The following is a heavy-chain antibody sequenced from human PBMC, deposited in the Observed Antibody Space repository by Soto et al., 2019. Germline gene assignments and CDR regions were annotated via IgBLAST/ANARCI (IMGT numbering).Heavy chain of an antibody. CDR3: ASHHSGYSSGWYFPWGDQPGRGFDY. Sequence: QVQLVESGGGVVQPGRSLRLSCAASGFTFSSYGMHWVRQAPGKGLEWVAVISYDGSNKYYADSVKGRFTISRDNSKYTLYLQMNSLRAEDTAVYYCASHHSGYSSGWYFPWGDQPGRGFDYWGQGTLVTVSS. D-gene: IGHD6-19*01. V-gene: IGHV3-30*03. J-gene: IGHJ4*02. CDR2: ISYDGSNK. CDR1: GFTFSSYG.